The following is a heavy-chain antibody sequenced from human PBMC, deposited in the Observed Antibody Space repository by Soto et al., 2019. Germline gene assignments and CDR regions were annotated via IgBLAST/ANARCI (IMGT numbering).Heavy chain of an antibody. CDR2: ISGRGGST. CDR1: GSTFSSYA. CDR3: ARDQKRGYGMDV. Sequence: AWGSLTLSCASSGSTFSSYAMSWVRQAPGKGREGVSVISGRGGSTYYADCVKGRFTISRDNCKNTLYLQMSSLRAEDTAVYYCARDQKRGYGMDVWGQGTTVTVSS. J-gene: IGHJ6*02. V-gene: IGHV3-23*01.